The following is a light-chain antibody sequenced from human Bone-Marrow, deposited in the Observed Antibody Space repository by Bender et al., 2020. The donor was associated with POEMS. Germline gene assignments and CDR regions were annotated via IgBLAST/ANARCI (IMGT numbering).Light chain of an antibody. Sequence: QSVLTQPPSASGTPGQSVIISCSGTDSNFGGNNVNWYQHLPGTAPRLVVYSNYQRPSGVPARFSGSKSGTSASLAITGLQAEDEADYFCCSYAGKYVFGSGTKVSVL. CDR3: CSYAGKYV. V-gene: IGLV1-44*01. J-gene: IGLJ1*01. CDR2: SNY. CDR1: DSNFGGNN.